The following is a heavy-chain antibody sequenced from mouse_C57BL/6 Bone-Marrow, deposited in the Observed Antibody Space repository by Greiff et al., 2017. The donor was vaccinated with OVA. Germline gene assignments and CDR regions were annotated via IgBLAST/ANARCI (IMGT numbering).Heavy chain of an antibody. CDR1: GYTFTSYG. CDR3: ARPHYYGSSYYFDY. Sequence: VHVKQSGAELVRPGSSVKMSCKTSGYTFTSYGINWVKQRPGQGLEWIGYIYIGNGYTEYNEKFKGKATLTSDTSSSTAYMQLSSLTSEDSAIYFCARPHYYGSSYYFDYWGQGTTLTVSS. J-gene: IGHJ2*01. CDR2: IYIGNGYT. D-gene: IGHD1-1*01. V-gene: IGHV1-58*01.